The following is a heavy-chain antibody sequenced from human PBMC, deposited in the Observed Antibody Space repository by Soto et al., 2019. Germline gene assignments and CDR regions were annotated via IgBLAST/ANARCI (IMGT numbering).Heavy chain of an antibody. D-gene: IGHD3-3*01. V-gene: IGHV3-15*01. CDR3: TTLSYDFWSGSGAFDI. CDR2: IKSKTDGGTT. Sequence: GGSLRLSCAASGFTFSNAWMSWVRQAPGKGLEWVGRIKSKTDGGTTDYAAPVKGRFTISRDDSKNTLYLQMNSLKTEDTAVYYCTTLSYDFWSGSGAFDIWGQGTMVTVSS. J-gene: IGHJ3*02. CDR1: GFTFSNAW.